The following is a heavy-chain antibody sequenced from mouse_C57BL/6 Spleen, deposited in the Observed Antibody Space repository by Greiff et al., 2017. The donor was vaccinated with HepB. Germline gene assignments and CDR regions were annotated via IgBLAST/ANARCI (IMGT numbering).Heavy chain of an antibody. CDR1: GFTFSDYG. CDR2: ISSGSSTI. CDR3: ARRTNYYGSSYAMDY. J-gene: IGHJ4*01. Sequence: VQLKESGGGLVKPGGSLKLSCAASGFTFSDYGMHWVRQAPEKGLEWVAYISSGSSTIYYADTVKGRFTISRDNPKNTLFLQMTSLRSEDTAMYYCARRTNYYGSSYAMDYWGQGTSVTVSS. D-gene: IGHD1-1*01. V-gene: IGHV5-17*01.